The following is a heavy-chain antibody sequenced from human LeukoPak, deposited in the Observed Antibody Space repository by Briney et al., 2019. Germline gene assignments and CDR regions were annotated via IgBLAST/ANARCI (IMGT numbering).Heavy chain of an antibody. Sequence: VKVSCKASGYTFTSYGISWVRQAPGQGLEWMGWISAYNGNTNYAQKLQGRVTMTTDTSTSAAYMELRSLRSDDTAVYYCGRALDYYDSSGYYFAPPSRWGQGTLVTVSS. D-gene: IGHD3-22*01. CDR2: ISAYNGNT. CDR3: GRALDYYDSSGYYFAPPSR. J-gene: IGHJ4*02. CDR1: GYTFTSYG. V-gene: IGHV1-18*01.